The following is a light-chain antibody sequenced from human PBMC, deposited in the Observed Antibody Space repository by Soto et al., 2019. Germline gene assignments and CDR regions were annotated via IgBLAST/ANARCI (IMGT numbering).Light chain of an antibody. J-gene: IGKJ4*01. V-gene: IGKV1-39*01. CDR3: QQSYSTPVS. Sequence: DLQMTQSPSSLSASVGDRVTITCRASQSISSYLNWYQQKPGKAPKLLIYAASRLQSGVPSRFCGSGSGTDFTLTISSLQPEDFATYYCQQSYSTPVSFGGGTKVEIK. CDR2: AAS. CDR1: QSISSY.